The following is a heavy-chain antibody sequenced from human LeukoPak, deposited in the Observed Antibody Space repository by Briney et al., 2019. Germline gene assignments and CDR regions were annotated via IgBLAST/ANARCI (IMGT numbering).Heavy chain of an antibody. CDR2: ISAYNGNT. V-gene: IGHV1-18*04. J-gene: IGHJ1*01. Sequence: ASVKVSCKASGYTFTSYGISWVRQAPGQGLEWMGWISAYNGNTNYAQKLQGRVTMTTDTSTSTAYMELRSLGSDDTAVYYCAREDILTGYSSAEYFQHWGQGTLVTVSS. CDR1: GYTFTSYG. CDR3: AREDILTGYSSAEYFQH. D-gene: IGHD3-9*01.